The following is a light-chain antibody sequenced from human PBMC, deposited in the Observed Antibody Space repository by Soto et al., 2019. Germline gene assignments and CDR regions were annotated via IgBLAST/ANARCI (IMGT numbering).Light chain of an antibody. J-gene: IGLJ2*01. CDR1: SGHSSYA. CDR2: LNSDGSH. V-gene: IGLV4-69*01. Sequence: QAVVTQSPSASASLGASVKLTCTLSSGHSSYAIAWHQQQPEKGPRYLMKLNSDGSHSKGDGIPDRFSGSSSGAERYLTISSLQSEDEADYYCQTWGTGRFGGGTKLTVL. CDR3: QTWGTGR.